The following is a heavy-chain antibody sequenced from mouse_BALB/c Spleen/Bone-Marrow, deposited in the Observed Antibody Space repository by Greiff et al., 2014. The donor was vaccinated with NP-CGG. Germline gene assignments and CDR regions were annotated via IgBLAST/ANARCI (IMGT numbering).Heavy chain of an antibody. CDR2: INPENGNT. J-gene: IGHJ3*01. CDR1: GFNFKDTY. CDR3: TRYYYGSSLFAY. Sequence: DVHLVESGAELVKPGASVKLSCTASGFNFKDTYMYWVKQRPEQGLEWIGRINPENGNTKYDQKFEDKATITADTSSNTAYLQLSSLTSEDTAVYYCTRYYYGSSLFAYWGQGTLVTVSA. D-gene: IGHD1-1*01. V-gene: IGHV14-3*02.